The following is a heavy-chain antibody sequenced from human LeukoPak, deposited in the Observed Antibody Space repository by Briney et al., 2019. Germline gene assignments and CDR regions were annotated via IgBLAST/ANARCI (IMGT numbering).Heavy chain of an antibody. CDR2: INAGNGNT. CDR1: GYTFTSYA. D-gene: IGHD3-10*01. V-gene: IGHV1-3*01. J-gene: IGHJ4*02. Sequence: APVKVSCKASGYTFTSYAMHWVRQAPGQRLEWMGWINAGNGNTKYSQKFQGRVTITRDTSASTAYMELSSLRSEDTAVYYCARDPSLLWFGESSPYFDYWGQGTLVTVSS. CDR3: ARDPSLLWFGESSPYFDY.